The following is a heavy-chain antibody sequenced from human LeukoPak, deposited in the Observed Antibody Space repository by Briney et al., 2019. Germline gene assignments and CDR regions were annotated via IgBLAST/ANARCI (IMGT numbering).Heavy chain of an antibody. CDR2: IKQDGSKK. V-gene: IGHV3-7*04. CDR1: GFMFSNYW. D-gene: IGHD5-24*01. J-gene: IGHJ4*02. Sequence: GGSLRLSCATSGFMFSNYWMTWVRQAPGKGLEWVANIKQDGSKKSYVDSVKGRFTISRDNAKNSLYLQMNSLRAEDTAIYYCTRVGYIDEGIDYWGQGTLVTVSS. CDR3: TRVGYIDEGIDY.